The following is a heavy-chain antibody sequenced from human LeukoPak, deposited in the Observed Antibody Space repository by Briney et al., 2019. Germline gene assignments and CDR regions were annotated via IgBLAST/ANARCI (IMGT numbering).Heavy chain of an antibody. CDR2: ISAYNGNT. Sequence: ASVKVSCKASGYSFTNYGVSWVRQAPGQGLEWMGWISAYNGNTNYAQKLQGRVTMTTDTSTSTAYMELRSLRSDDTAVYYCARRGFGEFLDYWGQGTLVTVSS. V-gene: IGHV1-18*01. D-gene: IGHD3-10*01. CDR1: GYSFTNYG. CDR3: ARRGFGEFLDY. J-gene: IGHJ4*02.